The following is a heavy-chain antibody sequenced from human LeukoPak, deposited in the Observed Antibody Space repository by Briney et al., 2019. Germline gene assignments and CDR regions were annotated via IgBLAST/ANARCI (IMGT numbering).Heavy chain of an antibody. J-gene: IGHJ6*04. V-gene: IGHV4-34*01. D-gene: IGHD6-19*01. Sequence: SETLSLTCGVSGGSFSSHYWTWIRQPPGKGLEWIGEINPRGSTNYNPSLESRVTVSADTSRNQLSLSLTSVTAADSTVYFCARGLRQGSAWSWGPKEKSYQYMDVWGTGTTVIVSS. CDR2: INPRGST. CDR1: GGSFSSHY. CDR3: ARGLRQGSAWSWGPKEKSYQYMDV.